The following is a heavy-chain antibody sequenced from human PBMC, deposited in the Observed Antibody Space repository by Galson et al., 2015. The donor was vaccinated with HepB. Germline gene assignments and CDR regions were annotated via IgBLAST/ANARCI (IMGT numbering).Heavy chain of an antibody. J-gene: IGHJ4*02. D-gene: IGHD3-16*01. CDR2: ISGSGGST. CDR3: AKEGDDYVWGSYIPLGYY. Sequence: SLRLSCAASGFTFSSYAMSWVRQAPGKGLEWVPAISGSGGSTYYADSVKGRFTISRDNSKNTLYLQMNSLRAEDTAVYYCAKEGDDYVWGSYIPLGYYWGQGTLVTVSS. V-gene: IGHV3-23*01. CDR1: GFTFSSYA.